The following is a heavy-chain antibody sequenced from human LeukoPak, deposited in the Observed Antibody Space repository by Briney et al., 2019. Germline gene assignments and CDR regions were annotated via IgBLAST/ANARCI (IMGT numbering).Heavy chain of an antibody. J-gene: IGHJ4*02. Sequence: ASVKVSCKASGYTFTGYYMHWVRQAPGQGLEWMGWINPNSGGTNYAQKFQGRVAMTRDTSTSTAYMELSRLRSDDTAAYYCARDKGSIPYFDWLGFDYWGQGTLVTVSS. D-gene: IGHD3-9*01. CDR3: ARDKGSIPYFDWLGFDY. V-gene: IGHV1-2*02. CDR2: INPNSGGT. CDR1: GYTFTGYY.